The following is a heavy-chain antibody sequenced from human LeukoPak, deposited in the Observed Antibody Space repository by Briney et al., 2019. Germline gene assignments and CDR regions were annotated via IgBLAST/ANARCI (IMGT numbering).Heavy chain of an antibody. CDR3: AKWDSSGYYSYYYYMDV. CDR2: IRYDGSNK. D-gene: IGHD3-22*01. CDR1: GFTFSSYG. Sequence: GGSLRLSCADSGFTFSSYGMHWVRQAPGKGLEWVAFIRYDGSNKYYADSVKGRFTISRDNSKNTLYLQMNSLRAEDTAVYYCAKWDSSGYYSYYYYMDVWGKGTTVTISS. V-gene: IGHV3-30*02. J-gene: IGHJ6*03.